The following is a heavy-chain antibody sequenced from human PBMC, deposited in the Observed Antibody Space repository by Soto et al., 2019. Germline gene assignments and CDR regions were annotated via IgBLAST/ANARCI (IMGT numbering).Heavy chain of an antibody. J-gene: IGHJ4*02. V-gene: IGHV3-30*18. CDR1: GFTFSGSG. Sequence: QVQLVESGGGVVQPGRSLRLSCAASGFTFSGSGMHWVRQAPGKGLEWVALISYDGNGEYYADSVKGRFTSSRDNSKNTLYLQMNSLRAEDKAVYYCAQGIVGAFPYDYWGQGTLVTVSS. CDR3: AQGIVGAFPYDY. D-gene: IGHD1-26*01. CDR2: ISYDGNGE.